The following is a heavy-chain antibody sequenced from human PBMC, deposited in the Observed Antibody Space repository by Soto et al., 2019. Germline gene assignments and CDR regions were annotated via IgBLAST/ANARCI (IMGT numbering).Heavy chain of an antibody. D-gene: IGHD1-26*01. CDR3: ASLGAATYYYYYGMDV. Sequence: PSETLSLTSAVSGGSIRSSNWWSWVRQHPGKGLEWIGEIYHSGSTNYNPSPKSRVTISVDKSKNQFSLKLSSVTAADTAAYYCASLGAATYYYYYGMDVWGQGTTVTVSS. V-gene: IGHV4-4*02. CDR2: IYHSGST. CDR1: GGSIRSSNW. J-gene: IGHJ6*02.